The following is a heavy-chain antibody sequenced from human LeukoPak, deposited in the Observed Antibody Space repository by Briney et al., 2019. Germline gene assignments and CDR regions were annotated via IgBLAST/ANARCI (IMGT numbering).Heavy chain of an antibody. CDR3: ARAIPITMTVGGTPHWFDP. Sequence: ASVKVSCKASGGTFSSYAISWVRQAPGQGLEWMGGIIPIFGTANYAQKFQGRVTITADESTSTAYMELSSLRSEDTAVYYCARAIPITMTVGGTPHWFDPWGQGTLVTVSS. CDR1: GGTFSSYA. D-gene: IGHD3-22*01. J-gene: IGHJ5*02. CDR2: IIPIFGTA. V-gene: IGHV1-69*13.